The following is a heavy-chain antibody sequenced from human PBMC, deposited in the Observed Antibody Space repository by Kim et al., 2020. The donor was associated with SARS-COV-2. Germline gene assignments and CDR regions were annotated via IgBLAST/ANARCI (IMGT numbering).Heavy chain of an antibody. V-gene: IGHV1-3*01. J-gene: IGHJ4*02. CDR1: GYTFRSYA. CDR2: INAANGDT. CDR3: ARGIAVAATIDY. D-gene: IGHD6-13*01. Sequence: ASVKVSCKASGYTFRSYAMHWVRQAPGQRREWMGWINAANGDTKYSQKFQGRVTITRDTSATTAYMELSSLRSEDTAVYYCARGIAVAATIDYWGQGTLVTVSS.